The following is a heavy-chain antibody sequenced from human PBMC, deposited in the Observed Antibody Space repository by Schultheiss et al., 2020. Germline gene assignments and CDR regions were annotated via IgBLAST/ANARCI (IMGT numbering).Heavy chain of an antibody. CDR1: GFTFSSYA. CDR2: ISYDGSNK. Sequence: GGSLRLSCAASGFTFSSYAMHWVRQAPGKGLEWVAVISYDGSNKYYADSVKGRFTISRDNSKNTLYLQMNSLRAEDTAVYYCARTREYYDFWSGYPDYWGQGTLVTVSS. D-gene: IGHD3-3*01. J-gene: IGHJ4*02. CDR3: ARTREYYDFWSGYPDY. V-gene: IGHV3-30-3*01.